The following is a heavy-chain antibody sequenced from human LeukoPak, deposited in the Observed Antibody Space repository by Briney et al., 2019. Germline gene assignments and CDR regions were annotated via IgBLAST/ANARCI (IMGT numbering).Heavy chain of an antibody. D-gene: IGHD6-6*01. J-gene: IGHJ4*02. CDR1: GYTFITNDY. Sequence: ASVKVSCTASGYTFITNDYIYWVRQAPGQGLEWMGIINPSAGSTSYAQKFQGRVTMTRDTSTYTVYIELSSLRSDDTAVYYCARGPYSSSSYYYDYWGQGTPVTVSS. CDR2: INPSAGST. CDR3: ARGPYSSSSYYYDY. V-gene: IGHV1-46*01.